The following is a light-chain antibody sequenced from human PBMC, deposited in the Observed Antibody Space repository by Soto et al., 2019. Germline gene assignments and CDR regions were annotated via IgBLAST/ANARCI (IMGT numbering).Light chain of an antibody. J-gene: IGKJ4*01. CDR1: QNIRKY. CDR3: QQSYNIQALT. V-gene: IGKV1-39*01. Sequence: DIQMTQSPSSLSASVGDRVAISCRASQNIRKYLNWYQQKPGKAPRVLIYGAASLQSGVPSRFSGSGSETNFSRTITSLQPEDYATYYCQQSYNIQALTFGGGTKVEIK. CDR2: GAA.